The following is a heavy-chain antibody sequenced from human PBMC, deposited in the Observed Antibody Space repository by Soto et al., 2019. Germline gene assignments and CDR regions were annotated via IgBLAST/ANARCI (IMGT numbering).Heavy chain of an antibody. CDR1: GVTFSSSV. J-gene: IGHJ4*02. CDR2: VSGSGATT. CDR3: AKETDFDC. V-gene: IGHV3-23*01. Sequence: PGGSLRLSCAASGVTFSSSVMHWVRQAPGKGLEWVSAVSGSGATTHYADAAKGRFIIYRDNSKKTLYLQMDSLRAEDTAVYFCAKETDFDCWGQGTVVTVSS. D-gene: IGHD1-1*01.